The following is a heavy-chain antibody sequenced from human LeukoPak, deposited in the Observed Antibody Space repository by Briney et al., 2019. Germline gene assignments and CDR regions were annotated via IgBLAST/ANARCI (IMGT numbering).Heavy chain of an antibody. CDR1: GGSISSGSYY. Sequence: SETLSLTCTVSGGSISSGSYYWSWIRQPAGKGLEWIGRIYTSGSTNYNPSLKSRVTISVDTSKNQFSLKLSSVTAADTAVYYCARGPQARIVVVPAALDYWGQGTLVTVSS. J-gene: IGHJ4*02. D-gene: IGHD2-2*01. V-gene: IGHV4-61*02. CDR3: ARGPQARIVVVPAALDY. CDR2: IYTSGST.